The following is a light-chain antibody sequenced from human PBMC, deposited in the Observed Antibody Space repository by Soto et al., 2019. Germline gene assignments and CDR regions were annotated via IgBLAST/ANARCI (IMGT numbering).Light chain of an antibody. J-gene: IGKJ4*01. V-gene: IGKV1-5*01. CDR1: QSISTW. CDR3: KQYLTYSSLT. Sequence: HITQSPSTLSASVGHRLTITCRASQSISTWLAWYQQKIVKAPKLLXYDPSTLESGVPSSFSGSGSGTEFFLTISSLQRDDFANHYCKQYLTYSSLTFGGGTKVDIK. CDR2: DPS.